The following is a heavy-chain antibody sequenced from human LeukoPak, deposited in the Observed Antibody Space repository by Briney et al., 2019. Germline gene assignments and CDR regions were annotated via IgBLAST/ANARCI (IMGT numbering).Heavy chain of an antibody. J-gene: IGHJ3*02. V-gene: IGHV3-7*03. D-gene: IGHD1-1*01. Sequence: GGSLRLSCAASGFTFSSYEMNWVRQAPGKGLEWVANIKQDGSEKYYVDSVKGRFTISRDNAKNSLYLQMNSLRAEDAAVYYCARDLAGGYNWNDIPAFDIWGQGTMVTVSS. CDR1: GFTFSSYE. CDR2: IKQDGSEK. CDR3: ARDLAGGYNWNDIPAFDI.